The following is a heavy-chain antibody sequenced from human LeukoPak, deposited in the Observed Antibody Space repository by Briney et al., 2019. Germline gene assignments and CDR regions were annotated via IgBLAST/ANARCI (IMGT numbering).Heavy chain of an antibody. Sequence: GGSLRLSCAASGFTVSSNYMGWVRQAPGKGLEWVSVIYSGGSTYYADSVKGRFTISRDNSKNTLYLQMNSLRAEDTAVYYCARAGYSGYDRPPFDYWGQGTLVTVSS. CDR3: ARAGYSGYDRPPFDY. V-gene: IGHV3-66*01. CDR2: IYSGGST. CDR1: GFTVSSNY. D-gene: IGHD5-12*01. J-gene: IGHJ4*02.